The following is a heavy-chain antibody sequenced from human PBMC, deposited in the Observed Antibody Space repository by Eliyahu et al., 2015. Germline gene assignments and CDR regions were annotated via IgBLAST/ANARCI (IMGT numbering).Heavy chain of an antibody. V-gene: IGHV3-48*01. D-gene: IGHD5-18*01. J-gene: IGHJ4*02. CDR3: ARGIGGHSFPFFYFDY. CDR2: IGASTSGI. Sequence: EVQLVESGGGLVQPGGSLRLSCAASGFXFXXYNMNWVRQAPGKGLEWLSYIGASTSGIYYTDSVRGRFTISRDNAKNSLYLQMNNLRAEDTALYYCARGIGGHSFPFFYFDYWGRGTLVTVSS. CDR1: GFXFXXYN.